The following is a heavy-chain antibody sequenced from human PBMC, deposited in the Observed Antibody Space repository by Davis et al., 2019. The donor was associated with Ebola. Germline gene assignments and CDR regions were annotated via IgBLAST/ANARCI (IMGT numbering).Heavy chain of an antibody. CDR3: ARVSGTGRVDY. CDR1: GFSVSSPY. V-gene: IGHV3-48*02. J-gene: IGHJ4*02. CDR2: ISSSKSAM. D-gene: IGHD1-26*01. Sequence: GESLKISCAASGFSVSSPYMTWVRRAPGKGLEWISYISSSKSAMNYADSVKGRFTIFRDNAKNSLSLQMHSLRDEDTAVYYCARVSGTGRVDYWGQGTQVTVSS.